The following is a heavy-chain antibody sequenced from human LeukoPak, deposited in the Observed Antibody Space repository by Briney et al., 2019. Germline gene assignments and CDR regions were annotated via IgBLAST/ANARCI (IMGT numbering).Heavy chain of an antibody. J-gene: IGHJ1*01. CDR3: ARGRIAAH. CDR2: IYHSGST. V-gene: IGHV4-30-2*01. D-gene: IGHD6-13*01. Sequence: SETLSLTCAVSGGSISSGGYSWSWIRQPPGKGLEWIGYIYHSGSTYYNPSLKSRVTISVDRSKNQFSLKLSSVTAADTAVYYCARGRIAAHWGQGTLVTVSS. CDR1: GGSISSGGYS.